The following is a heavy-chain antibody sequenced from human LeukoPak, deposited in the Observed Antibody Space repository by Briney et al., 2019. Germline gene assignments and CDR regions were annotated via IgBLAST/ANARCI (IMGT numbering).Heavy chain of an antibody. CDR2: ISSSSSYT. CDR3: ASGSYDSSGYYGIVDY. CDR1: GFTFCDYY. Sequence: GGSLRLSCAASGFTFCDYYMSWIRQAPGKGLEWVSYISSSSSYTNYADSVKGRFTISRDNAKNSLYLQMNSLRAEDTAVYYCASGSYDSSGYYGIVDYWGQGTLVTVSS. J-gene: IGHJ4*02. D-gene: IGHD3-22*01. V-gene: IGHV3-11*06.